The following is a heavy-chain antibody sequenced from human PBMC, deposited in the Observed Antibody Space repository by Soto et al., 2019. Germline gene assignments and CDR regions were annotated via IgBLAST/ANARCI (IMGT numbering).Heavy chain of an antibody. CDR3: ARVSMSTVSWGFDP. D-gene: IGHD4-4*01. J-gene: IGHJ5*02. CDR1: GDSITSNH. CDR2: IYNSGTA. V-gene: IGHV4-59*01. Sequence: SETLSLTCAVSGDSITSNHWNWIRQPPGRGLEWIGYIYNSGTAKYNPSLKSRVIISVDTSKNQLSLKLSSVTAADTAVYYCARVSMSTVSWGFDPWGQGTLVTVSS.